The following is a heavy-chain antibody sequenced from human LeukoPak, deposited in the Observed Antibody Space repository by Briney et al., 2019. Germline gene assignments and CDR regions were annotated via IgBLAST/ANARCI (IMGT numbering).Heavy chain of an antibody. J-gene: IGHJ4*02. V-gene: IGHV3-48*03. D-gene: IGHD5-18*01. CDR3: ARVRYSYDYFDN. CDR2: LNTGGNVL. CDR1: GFTFYNNE. Sequence: GGSLRLSCAVSGFTFYNNEMTWVRQAPGKGLEWISYLNTGGNVLYYADSVRGRFTMSRDITNNSLSLEMNSLSVEDTAVYCCARVRYSYDYFDNWGPGTLVTVSS.